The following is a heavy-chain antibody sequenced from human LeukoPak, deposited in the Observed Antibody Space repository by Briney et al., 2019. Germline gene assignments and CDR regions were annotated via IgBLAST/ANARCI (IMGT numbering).Heavy chain of an antibody. Sequence: GGSLRLSCAASGFTFSSYGMHWVRQAPGKGLEWVAVISYDGSNKYYADSVKGRFTISRDNSKNTLYLQMNSLRAEDTAVYYCARSILASCSSTSCHPHYGMDVWGQGTTVTVSS. CDR3: ARSILASCSSTSCHPHYGMDV. J-gene: IGHJ6*02. CDR2: ISYDGSNK. V-gene: IGHV3-30*03. CDR1: GFTFSSYG. D-gene: IGHD2-2*01.